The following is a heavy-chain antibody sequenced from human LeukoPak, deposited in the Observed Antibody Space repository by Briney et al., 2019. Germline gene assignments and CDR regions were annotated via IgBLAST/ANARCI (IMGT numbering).Heavy chain of an antibody. CDR3: ARSPSGYRFDY. V-gene: IGHV4-61*01. J-gene: IGHJ4*02. CDR2: ISNSGST. Sequence: PETLSLTCTVSGGSVTSGTYFWTWIRQPLGKGLDWIGFISNSGSTNYNPSLKSRVTISRDTSKNRFSLNLNSVTAADTAVYFCARSPSGYRFDYWGQGALVTVSS. CDR1: GGSVTSGTYF. D-gene: IGHD3-22*01.